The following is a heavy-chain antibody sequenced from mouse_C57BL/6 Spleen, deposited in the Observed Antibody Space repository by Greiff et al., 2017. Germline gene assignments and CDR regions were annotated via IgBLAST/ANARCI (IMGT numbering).Heavy chain of an antibody. CDR1: GYTFTDYY. V-gene: IGHV1-76*01. J-gene: IGHJ1*03. Sequence: QVQLQQSGAELVRRGASVKLSCKASGYTFTDYYINWVKQRPGQGLEWIARIYPGSGNTYYNEKFKGKATLTAEKSSSTAYMQLSSLTSEDSAVYFCADWYFDVWGTGTTVTVSS. CDR2: IYPGSGNT. CDR3: ADWYFDV.